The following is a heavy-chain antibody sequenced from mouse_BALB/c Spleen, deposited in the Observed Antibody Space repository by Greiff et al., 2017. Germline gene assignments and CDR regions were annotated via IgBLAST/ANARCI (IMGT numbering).Heavy chain of an antibody. CDR3: ARHRAYDGYSRDFDV. CDR2: ISSGGSYT. J-gene: IGHJ1*01. V-gene: IGHV5-6*01. Sequence: DVHLVESGGDLVKPGGSLKLSCAASGFTFSSYGMSWVRQTPDKRLEWVATISSGGSYTYYPDSVKGRFTISRDNAKNTLYLQMSSLKSEDTAMYYCARHRAYDGYSRDFDVWGAGTTVTVSS. D-gene: IGHD2-3*01. CDR1: GFTFSSYG.